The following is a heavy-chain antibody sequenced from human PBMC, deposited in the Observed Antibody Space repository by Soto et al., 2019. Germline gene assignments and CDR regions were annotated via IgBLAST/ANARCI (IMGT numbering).Heavy chain of an antibody. D-gene: IGHD2-15*01. V-gene: IGHV1-46*01. CDR1: GYTFTSYY. Sequence: ASVKVSCKASGYTFTSYYMHWVRQAPGQGLEWMGIINPSGGSTSYAQKFQGRVTMTRDTSTSTVYMELSSLRSEDTAVYYCARGACDGGSCYLNWYFDLWGRGTLVTVS. CDR3: ARGACDGGSCYLNWYFDL. CDR2: INPSGGST. J-gene: IGHJ2*01.